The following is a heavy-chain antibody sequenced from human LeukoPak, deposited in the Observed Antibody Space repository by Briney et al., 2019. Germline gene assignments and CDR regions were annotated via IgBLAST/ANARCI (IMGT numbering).Heavy chain of an antibody. D-gene: IGHD3-22*01. V-gene: IGHV4-61*01. CDR2: IYYSGST. J-gene: IGHJ3*02. CDR3: ARDHYDSSGLDAFDI. Sequence: SETLSLTCAVSGYSISSGYYWGWIRQPPGKGLEWIGYIYYSGSTNYNPSLKSRVTISVDTSKNQFSLKLSSVTAADTAVYYCARDHYDSSGLDAFDIWGQGTMVTVSS. CDR1: GYSISSGYY.